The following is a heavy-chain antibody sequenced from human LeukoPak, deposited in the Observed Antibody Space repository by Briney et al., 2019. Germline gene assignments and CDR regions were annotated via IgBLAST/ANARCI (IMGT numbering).Heavy chain of an antibody. J-gene: IGHJ4*02. CDR2: IYYSGST. D-gene: IGHD4-17*01. Sequence: SETLSLTCTVSGGSISSGGYYWSWIRQHPGKGLEWIGYIYYSGSTYYNPSLKSRVTISVDTSKNQFSLKLSSVTAADTAVYYCARDDMTTVTLDYWGQGTLVTVSS. V-gene: IGHV4-31*03. CDR1: GGSISSGGYY. CDR3: ARDDMTTVTLDY.